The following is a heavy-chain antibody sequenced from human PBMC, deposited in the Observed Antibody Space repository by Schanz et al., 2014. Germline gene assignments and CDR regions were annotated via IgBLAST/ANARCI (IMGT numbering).Heavy chain of an antibody. Sequence: QVQLVQSGAEAKKPGASVRVSCKASGYTFTTYAMSWVRQAPGQGLEWVGWISVYTGNTKYGQKVQGRVTMTADTSTNTAYMELRSLRSDDTAVYYCARDRRFFDRDDLYYFDSWGQGTLVTVSS. CDR3: ARDRRFFDRDDLYYFDS. J-gene: IGHJ4*02. CDR2: ISVYTGNT. CDR1: GYTFTTYA. D-gene: IGHD3-3*01. V-gene: IGHV1-18*01.